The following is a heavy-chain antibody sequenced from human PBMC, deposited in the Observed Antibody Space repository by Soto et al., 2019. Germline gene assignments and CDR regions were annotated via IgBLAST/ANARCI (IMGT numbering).Heavy chain of an antibody. CDR2: MNPNSGNT. V-gene: IGHV1-8*01. J-gene: IGHJ3*02. Sequence: ASVKVSCKASGYTFISYDINWVRQATGQGLEWMGWMNPNSGNTGYAQKFQGRVTMTRNTSISTAYMELSSLRSEDTAVYYCARRADCTNGVCYDAFDIWGQGTMVTVSS. D-gene: IGHD2-8*01. CDR3: ARRADCTNGVCYDAFDI. CDR1: GYTFISYD.